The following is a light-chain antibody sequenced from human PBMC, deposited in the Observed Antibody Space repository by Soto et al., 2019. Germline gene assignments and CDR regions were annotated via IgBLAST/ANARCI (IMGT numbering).Light chain of an antibody. CDR1: SSNIGTSS. J-gene: IGLJ1*01. V-gene: IGLV1-44*01. Sequence: QPVLTQPHSASGTPGQRVTISCSGSSSNIGTSSVHWFQQLPGTAPKLLISTTNQRPSGVPEQFSGSKSGTSASLAISGLQSQDEADYYCAAWDDSLHGHVFGTGTKLTVL. CDR3: AAWDDSLHGHV. CDR2: TTN.